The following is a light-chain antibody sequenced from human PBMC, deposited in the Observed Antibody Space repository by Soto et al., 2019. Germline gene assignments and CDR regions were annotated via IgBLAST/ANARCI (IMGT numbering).Light chain of an antibody. CDR1: SSNIGPNT. Sequence: QAVVTQPPSVSGTPGQRVTISCSGSSSNIGPNTVNWYQQLPGTAPKLLIYSSNQLPSGVPDRFSGSKSGTSASLAISGLQSEDEADYYCAVWDDSLNGFVFGTGTKVTVL. V-gene: IGLV1-44*01. CDR2: SSN. CDR3: AVWDDSLNGFV. J-gene: IGLJ1*01.